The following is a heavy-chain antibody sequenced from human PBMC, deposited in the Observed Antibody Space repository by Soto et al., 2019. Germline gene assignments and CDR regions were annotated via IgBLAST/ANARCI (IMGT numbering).Heavy chain of an antibody. CDR1: GYSFTSYW. D-gene: IGHD7-27*01. CDR3: VGGLGKDIDY. V-gene: IGHV5-10-1*03. CDR2: MDPSDTSS. Sequence: EVQLVQSGAEVKKPGESLRISCKGSGYSFTSYWINWVRQMPGKGLEWMGRMDPSDTSSNYSPYFQGHVTTSADNSISTAYLQWSSLKASDTAKYFCVGGLGKDIDYWGQGTLVTVSS. J-gene: IGHJ4*02.